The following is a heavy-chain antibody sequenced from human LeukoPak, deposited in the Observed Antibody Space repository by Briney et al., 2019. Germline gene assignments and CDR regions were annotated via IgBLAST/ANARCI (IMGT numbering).Heavy chain of an antibody. J-gene: IGHJ4*02. CDR2: IYYSGDS. D-gene: IGHD2/OR15-2a*01. CDR1: GGSTSGFY. Sequence: PSETLSLTCSVSGGSTSGFYWSWIRQPPGKGLEWIGYIYYSGDSNSNPSLKSRVTMSLDTSKNQFSLRLSSVTAADTAVYYCARHLFPTPFDYWGRGTLVTVSS. V-gene: IGHV4-59*08. CDR3: ARHLFPTPFDY.